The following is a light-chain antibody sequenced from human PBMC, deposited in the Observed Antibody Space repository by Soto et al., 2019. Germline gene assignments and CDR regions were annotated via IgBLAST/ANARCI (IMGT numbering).Light chain of an antibody. CDR2: GAS. Sequence: ETVMTQSPGTLSLSPGERATLSCRASQSVSSGYLAWYQQKPGQAPRLLIFGASTRATGIPSRFTGSGSGTEFTLTISRLEPEDFAVYYCQQYGISQNTFGQGTKLEIK. V-gene: IGKV3-20*01. CDR3: QQYGISQNT. J-gene: IGKJ2*01. CDR1: QSVSSGY.